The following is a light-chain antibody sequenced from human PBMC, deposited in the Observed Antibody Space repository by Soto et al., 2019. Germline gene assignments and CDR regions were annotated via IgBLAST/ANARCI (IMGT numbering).Light chain of an antibody. CDR3: QQDNSYSPYT. CDR2: KAS. CDR1: QSISSW. V-gene: IGKV1-5*03. Sequence: DIQMTQSPSTLSASVGDRVTITCRASQSISSWLAWYQQKPGKAPKLLIYKASSLESGVASRFSGSGSGPEFTLTTGSPQPVDFSTYYCQQDNSYSPYTFGQGTKLEIK. J-gene: IGKJ2*01.